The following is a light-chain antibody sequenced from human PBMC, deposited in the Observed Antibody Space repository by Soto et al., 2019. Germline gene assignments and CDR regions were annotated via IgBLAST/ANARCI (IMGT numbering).Light chain of an antibody. CDR2: GAS. CDR3: QQYHNWLMYT. CDR1: QSVSSD. V-gene: IGKV3-15*01. Sequence: EIVMTQSPVTLSVSPGERATLSCRASQSVSSDLACYQQKPGQAPRLLIYGASTRATGIPARFSGSGSGTEFTLTISSLQSEDLAVYYCQQYHNWLMYTFGQGTKLEI. J-gene: IGKJ2*01.